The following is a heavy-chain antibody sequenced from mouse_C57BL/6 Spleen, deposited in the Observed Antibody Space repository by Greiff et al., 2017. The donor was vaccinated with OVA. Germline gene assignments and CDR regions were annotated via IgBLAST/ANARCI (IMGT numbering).Heavy chain of an antibody. CDR2: INPGSGGT. CDR1: GYAFTHYL. D-gene: IGHD1-1*01. V-gene: IGHV1-54*01. Sequence: QVQLQQSGAELVRPGTSVKVSCKASGYAFTHYLIEWVKQRPGQGLEWIGVINPGSGGTNYNEKFKGKATLTADKSSSTAYMQLSSLTSEDSAVYFCARWDYYGSRDYAMDYWGQGTSVTVSS. CDR3: ARWDYYGSRDYAMDY. J-gene: IGHJ4*01.